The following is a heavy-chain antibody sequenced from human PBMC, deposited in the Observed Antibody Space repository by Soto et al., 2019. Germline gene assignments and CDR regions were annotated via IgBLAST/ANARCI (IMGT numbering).Heavy chain of an antibody. CDR2: INWNGGST. CDR3: ARRISDFWSGSTTNWFDP. J-gene: IGHJ5*02. V-gene: IGHV3-20*01. CDR1: GFTFDDYG. D-gene: IGHD3-3*01. Sequence: EVQLVESGGGVVRPGGSLGLSCAASGFTFDDYGMSWVRQAPGKGLEWVSGINWNGGSTGYADSVKGRFTISRDNAKNYLYLQMNSLRAEETALYHCARRISDFWSGSTTNWFDPWGQGTLVPGSS.